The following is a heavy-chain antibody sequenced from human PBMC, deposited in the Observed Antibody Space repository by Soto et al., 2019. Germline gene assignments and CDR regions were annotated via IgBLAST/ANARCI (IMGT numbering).Heavy chain of an antibody. CDR2: IFWDDDK. Sequence: ESGPTLMKPTQPLTLTCTFSGFSLSTRGVGVAWIRQPPGKALEWLALIFWDDDKWYNPSLKSRLTITEDTSKNQVVLIMTNMDPVDTATYYCAHRPRGYAYYFDFWGQGTLVTVSS. D-gene: IGHD5-12*01. J-gene: IGHJ4*02. CDR3: AHRPRGYAYYFDF. V-gene: IGHV2-5*02. CDR1: GFSLSTRGVG.